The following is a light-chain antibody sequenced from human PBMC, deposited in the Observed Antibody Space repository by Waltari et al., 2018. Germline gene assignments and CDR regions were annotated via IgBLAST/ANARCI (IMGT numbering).Light chain of an antibody. CDR3: QQSYSTLT. V-gene: IGKV1-39*01. CDR1: QSIRSY. J-gene: IGKJ4*01. CDR2: AAS. Sequence: DIQMTQSPSSLSASVGDRVTITCRASQSIRSYLNWYQQKPGKAPKLLIYAASSLQSGVPSRFSGSGSGTDFTLTISSLQPEDFATYYCQQSYSTLTFGGGT.